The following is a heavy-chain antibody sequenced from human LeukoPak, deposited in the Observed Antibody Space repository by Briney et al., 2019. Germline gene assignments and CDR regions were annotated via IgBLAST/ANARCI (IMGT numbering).Heavy chain of an antibody. CDR3: ARQYCSSVTCWAYFDH. J-gene: IGHJ4*02. V-gene: IGHV4-34*01. Sequence: SETLSLTCAVNGGSFSGYYWSWIRQPPGKGLEWIGEINHSGSTNYNPSLKSRVTISVNTSKNQFSLKLSSVTAADTAVYYCARQYCSSVTCWAYFDHWGQGTLVTVSS. D-gene: IGHD2-2*01. CDR1: GGSFSGYY. CDR2: INHSGST.